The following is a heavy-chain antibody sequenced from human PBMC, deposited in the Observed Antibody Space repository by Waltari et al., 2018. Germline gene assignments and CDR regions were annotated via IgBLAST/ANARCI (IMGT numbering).Heavy chain of an antibody. D-gene: IGHD3-22*01. J-gene: IGHJ6*02. Sequence: QVQLMESGGGVVQPGRSLRLSCVASDFTFSSSAMPWVRQAPGKGLEGVAVISNNERNSNYVNSVKGRFTISRDNSKKMLYLQMNSLRGEDTAVYYCARDYCDRTYCHGMDVWGQGTTVTVSS. V-gene: IGHV3-30*04. CDR3: ARDYCDRTYCHGMDV. CDR2: ISNNERNS. CDR1: DFTFSSSA.